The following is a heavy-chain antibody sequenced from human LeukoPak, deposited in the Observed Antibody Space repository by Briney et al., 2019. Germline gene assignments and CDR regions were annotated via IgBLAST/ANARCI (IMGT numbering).Heavy chain of an antibody. CDR2: ISSSGSSI. Sequence: GGSLRLSCAASGFTFSNYNMNWVRQAPGKGLEWVSYISSSGSSIYYADSVKGRFTISRDNAKNSLYLQMNSLRAEDTAVYYCARVLGYYDSSTYYSPWAFDIWGQGTMVTVSS. V-gene: IGHV3-48*04. J-gene: IGHJ3*02. D-gene: IGHD3-22*01. CDR3: ARVLGYYDSSTYYSPWAFDI. CDR1: GFTFSNYN.